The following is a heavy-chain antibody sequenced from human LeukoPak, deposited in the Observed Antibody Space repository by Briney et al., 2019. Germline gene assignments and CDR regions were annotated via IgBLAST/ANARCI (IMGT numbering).Heavy chain of an antibody. CDR1: GGTFSSYA. CDR2: IIPIFGTA. CDR3: ARVQDRDIVATIPYYYYYGMDV. V-gene: IGHV1-69*13. J-gene: IGHJ6*02. Sequence: ASVKVSCKASGGTFSSYATSWVRQAPGQGLEWMGGIIPIFGTANYAQKFQGRVTITADESTSTAYMELSSLRSEDTAVYYCARVQDRDIVATIPYYYYYGMDVWGQGTTVTVSS. D-gene: IGHD5-12*01.